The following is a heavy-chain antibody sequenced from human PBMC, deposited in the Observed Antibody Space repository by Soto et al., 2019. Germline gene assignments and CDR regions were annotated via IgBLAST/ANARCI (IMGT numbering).Heavy chain of an antibody. CDR3: ARHSSDIVVVPAAIPLDY. J-gene: IGHJ4*02. D-gene: IGHD2-2*02. Sequence: GESLKISCNGSGYSFTIYWIVCVRQMPGKGLEWMGIIYPGDSDTRYSPSFQGQVTISADKSISTAYLQWSSLKASDTAMYYCARHSSDIVVVPAAIPLDYWGQGTLVTVSS. V-gene: IGHV5-51*01. CDR1: GYSFTIYW. CDR2: IYPGDSDT.